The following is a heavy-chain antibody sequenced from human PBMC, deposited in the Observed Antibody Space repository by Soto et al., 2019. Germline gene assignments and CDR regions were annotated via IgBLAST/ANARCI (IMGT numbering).Heavy chain of an antibody. Sequence: SVKVSCKASGGTFSSYSISWVLQAPGQGLEWMGGIIPIFGTANYAQKFQGRVTITADESTSTAYMELSSLRSEDTAVYYCARSSGDTAMVYYYYGMDVWGQGTTVTVSS. D-gene: IGHD5-18*01. CDR3: ARSSGDTAMVYYYYGMDV. V-gene: IGHV1-69*13. CDR1: GGTFSSYS. CDR2: IIPIFGTA. J-gene: IGHJ6*02.